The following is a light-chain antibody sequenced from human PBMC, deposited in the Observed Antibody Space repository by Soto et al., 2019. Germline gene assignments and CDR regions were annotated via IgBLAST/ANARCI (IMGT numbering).Light chain of an antibody. CDR1: QGISTY. CDR2: GAS. J-gene: IGKJ1*01. V-gene: IGKV1-27*01. CDR3: QNYNSAPRT. Sequence: DIQMPQSPSSLSASVGDRVTITCRASQGISTYLAWYQQKPGKVPELLIYGASTLQSGVPSRFSGSGSGTDFALTISSLQPEDVATYYCQNYNSAPRTFGQGTKVEIK.